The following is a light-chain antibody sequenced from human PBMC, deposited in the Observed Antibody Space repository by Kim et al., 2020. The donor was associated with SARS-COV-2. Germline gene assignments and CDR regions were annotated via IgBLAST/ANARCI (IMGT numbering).Light chain of an antibody. CDR1: SVRSYY. Sequence: AGGQTFMNTCQEDSVRSYYVSGYQQKPGQAPIHVMYGRNNRPSGIPDRFSGSSSGDTASLTITGAQAEDEADYYCNSRDGSSDNLIFGGGTKLTVL. CDR2: GRN. V-gene: IGLV3-19*01. CDR3: NSRDGSSDNLI. J-gene: IGLJ2*01.